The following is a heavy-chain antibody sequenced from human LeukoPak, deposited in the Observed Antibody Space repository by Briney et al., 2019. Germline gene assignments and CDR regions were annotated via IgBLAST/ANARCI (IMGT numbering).Heavy chain of an antibody. J-gene: IGHJ4*02. CDR3: ASSYQWLGLTNFDY. V-gene: IGHV4-59*01. D-gene: IGHD6-19*01. CDR2: IYYSGST. Sequence: PSETLSLTWTVSGGSISSYYWSWIRQPPGKGLEWIGYIYYSGSTNYNPSLKSRVTISVDTSKNQFSLKLSSVTAADTAVYYCASSYQWLGLTNFDYWGQGTLVTVSS. CDR1: GGSISSYY.